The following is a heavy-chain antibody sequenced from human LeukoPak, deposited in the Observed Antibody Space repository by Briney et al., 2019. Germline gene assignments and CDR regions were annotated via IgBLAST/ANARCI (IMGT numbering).Heavy chain of an antibody. CDR1: GFTFSSYA. CDR2: ISGSGGNT. V-gene: IGHV3-23*01. Sequence: GGSLRLSCAASGFTFSSYAMSWVRQAPGKGLEGVSGISGSGGNTYYADAVKGQFHISGGNSNNTLYLQMNSLRAEDTAVYYCARHSRGRWYVFDYWGQGTLVTVSS. J-gene: IGHJ4*02. D-gene: IGHD6-13*01. CDR3: ARHSRGRWYVFDY.